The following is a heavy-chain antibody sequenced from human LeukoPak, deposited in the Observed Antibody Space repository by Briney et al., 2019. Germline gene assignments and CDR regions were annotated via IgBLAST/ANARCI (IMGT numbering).Heavy chain of an antibody. Sequence: KPSETLSLTCTVSGGSIRSSSYYWGWIRQPPGKGLEWIGCIYYTGSTYYNPSLKSRVTISVDTSKNQFSLKLSSVTAADTAVYYCARGYDSSGYLYYYYYMDVWGKGTTVTVSS. CDR2: IYYTGST. CDR1: GGSIRSSSYY. CDR3: ARGYDSSGYLYYYYYMDV. J-gene: IGHJ6*03. V-gene: IGHV4-39*01. D-gene: IGHD3-22*01.